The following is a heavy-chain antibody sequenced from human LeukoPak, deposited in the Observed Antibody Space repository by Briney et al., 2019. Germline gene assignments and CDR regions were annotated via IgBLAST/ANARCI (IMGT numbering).Heavy chain of an antibody. V-gene: IGHV3-23*01. CDR2: ISGSGGST. Sequence: GGSLRLSCAASGFTFSSYAMSWARQAPGKGLEWVSAISGSGGSTYYADSVKGRFTISRDNSKNSLYLQMNSLRAEDTAVYYCAGTWGSGSYYLSFDYWGQGTLVTVSS. CDR1: GFTFSSYA. J-gene: IGHJ4*02. CDR3: AGTWGSGSYYLSFDY. D-gene: IGHD3-10*01.